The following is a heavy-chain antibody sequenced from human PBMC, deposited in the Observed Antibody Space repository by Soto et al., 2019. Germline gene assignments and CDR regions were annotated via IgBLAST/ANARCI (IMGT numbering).Heavy chain of an antibody. V-gene: IGHV3-23*01. CDR2: ISGSGGST. D-gene: IGHD6-19*01. CDR1: GFTFSSYA. CDR3: AKEAAVAGTPDYYYYYGMDV. Sequence: EVQLLESGGGLVQPGGSLRLSCAASGFTFSSYAMSWVRQAPGKGLEWVSAISGSGGSTYYADSVKGRFTISRDNSKNPLYLQMNSLRAEDTAVYYCAKEAAVAGTPDYYYYYGMDVWGQGTTVTVSS. J-gene: IGHJ6*02.